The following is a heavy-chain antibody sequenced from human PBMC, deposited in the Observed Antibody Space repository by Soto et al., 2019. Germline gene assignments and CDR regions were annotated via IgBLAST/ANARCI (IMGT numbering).Heavy chain of an antibody. Sequence: PSETLSLTCAVSGGSISSGGYSWSWIWQPPGKGLEWIGYIYHSGSTYYNPSLKSRVTISVERSKNQYYLKLTSVTAVDTAVYYCAKITYYDFWSGPDYWGQGTLVTVSS. CDR3: AKITYYDFWSGPDY. J-gene: IGHJ4*02. V-gene: IGHV4-30-2*01. CDR1: GGSISSGGYS. D-gene: IGHD3-3*01. CDR2: IYHSGST.